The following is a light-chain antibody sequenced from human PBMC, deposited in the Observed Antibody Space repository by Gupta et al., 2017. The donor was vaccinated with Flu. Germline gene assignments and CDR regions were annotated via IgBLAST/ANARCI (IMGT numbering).Light chain of an antibody. CDR1: QTVSSNS. Sequence: ILFTHYPGTLSLSPGERATLSCRASQTVSSNSLAWYQQKSGQAPRLLMYGASSRATGIPDRFSASGSGTDFTLTISSLEPEDFAVYYCQQDGRSPLTFGGGTKVEIK. V-gene: IGKV3-20*01. CDR3: QQDGRSPLT. CDR2: GAS. J-gene: IGKJ4*01.